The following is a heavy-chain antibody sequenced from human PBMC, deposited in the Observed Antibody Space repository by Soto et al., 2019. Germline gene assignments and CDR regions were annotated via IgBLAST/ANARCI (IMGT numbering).Heavy chain of an antibody. J-gene: IGHJ5*02. CDR1: GGTLRGYY. CDR3: ARGQRFSDWFDP. CDR2: IYSSGNT. D-gene: IGHD3-3*01. V-gene: IGHV4-4*07. Sequence: XTLSLPCSVSGGTLRGYYWTWIRQPAGKGLEWIGRIYSSGNTKYNPSLQSRVTMSLDTYNNQLSLRTTSVTAADTAVYYCARGQRFSDWFDPWGQGTLGTVSS.